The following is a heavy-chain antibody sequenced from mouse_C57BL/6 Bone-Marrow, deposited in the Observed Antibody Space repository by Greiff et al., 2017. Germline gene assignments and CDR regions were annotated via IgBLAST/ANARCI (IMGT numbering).Heavy chain of an antibody. V-gene: IGHV10-1*01. J-gene: IGHJ2*01. CDR1: GFSFNTYA. CDR3: VRDGGYYFDY. D-gene: IGHD1-1*01. Sequence: GGGLVQPKGSLKLSCAASGFSFNTYAMNWVRQAPGKGLEWVARIRSKSNNYATYYADSVKDRFTISRDDSESMLYLQMNNLKAEDTAMYYCVRDGGYYFDYWGQGTTLTVSS. CDR2: IRSKSNNYAT.